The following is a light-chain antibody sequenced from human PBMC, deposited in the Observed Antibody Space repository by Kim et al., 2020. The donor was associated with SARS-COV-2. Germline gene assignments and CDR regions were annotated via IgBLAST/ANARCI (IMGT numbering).Light chain of an antibody. CDR2: GAT. Sequence: SPGETPPLSCKASQRISGNLAWYQQRPGQTPRLLIYGATSRATGVPVRFSGSQSGTEFNLTISSLQSEDFAVYYCQQYNNWPPVAFGQGTRLEI. CDR3: QQYNNWPPVA. V-gene: IGKV3-15*01. J-gene: IGKJ2*01. CDR1: QRISGN.